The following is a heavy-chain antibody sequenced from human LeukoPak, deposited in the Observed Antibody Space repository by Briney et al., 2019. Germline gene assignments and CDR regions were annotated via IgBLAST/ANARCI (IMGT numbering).Heavy chain of an antibody. Sequence: PGGSLRLSCAASGFTFSSNAMSWVSQAPGNGLGWVSAISGSGGSTYYADAVEGRFTISRDNSKNTLYLQMNSLRAEDTAVYYCAKDRITMIVEGEAFDIWGQGTMVTVSS. V-gene: IGHV3-23*01. CDR3: AKDRITMIVEGEAFDI. CDR1: GFTFSSNA. CDR2: ISGSGGST. J-gene: IGHJ3*02. D-gene: IGHD3-22*01.